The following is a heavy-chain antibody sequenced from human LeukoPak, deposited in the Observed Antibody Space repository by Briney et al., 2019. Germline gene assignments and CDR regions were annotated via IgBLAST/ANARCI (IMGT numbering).Heavy chain of an antibody. V-gene: IGHV3-9*01. Sequence: GGSLRLSCAASGFTFDDYAMHWVRQAPGKGLEWVSGISWNSGSIGYADSVKGRFTISRDNAKNSLYLQMNSLRAEDTAVYYCASDPESYDYVWGIVPPWGQGTLVTVSS. CDR3: ASDPESYDYVWGIVPP. CDR2: ISWNSGSI. CDR1: GFTFDDYA. J-gene: IGHJ5*02. D-gene: IGHD3-16*01.